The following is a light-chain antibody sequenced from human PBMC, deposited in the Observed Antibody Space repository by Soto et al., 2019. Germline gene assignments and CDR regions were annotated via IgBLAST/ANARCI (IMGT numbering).Light chain of an antibody. J-gene: IGLJ2*01. CDR3: PSWTPPPPMI. CDR2: DVN. V-gene: IGLV2-14*03. Sequence: QSALTQPASVSGSPGQSITISCTGTSSDIGAYNFVSWYQQHPGKAPKLMLYDVNIRPSGVSNRFSGSKSGNTASLTISGPQVEDGGDYHSPSWTPPPPMIFGGGTNLTVL. CDR1: SSDIGAYNF.